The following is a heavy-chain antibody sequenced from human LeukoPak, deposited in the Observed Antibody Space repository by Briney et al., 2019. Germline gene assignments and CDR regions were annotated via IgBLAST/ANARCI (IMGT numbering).Heavy chain of an antibody. CDR3: ARPSHSGDYESGWDY. V-gene: IGHV5-51*01. CDR2: FYPGDSDT. Sequence: GGSLKISCKGFGYSFSSYWIGWGGQMPGERLEWVGIFYPGDSDTRYSPSFRGQVTISADKSKTTAYLQWSSLEASDTAMYYCARPSHSGDYESGWDYWGQGTLVTVSS. J-gene: IGHJ4*02. D-gene: IGHD1-26*01. CDR1: GYSFSSYW.